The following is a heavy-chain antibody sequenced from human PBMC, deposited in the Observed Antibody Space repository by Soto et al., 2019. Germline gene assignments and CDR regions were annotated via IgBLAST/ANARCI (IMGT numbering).Heavy chain of an antibody. Sequence: QVQLQESGPGLVKPSETLSLTCTVSGGSISTAGMYWSWIRQHPGKGLEWIGYVFYTGVTYYNPSPKSRVTISVDTSENQFSLKLTSVTAADTAIYYCARSRGSSKPYFYDYWGQGTLVTVSS. D-gene: IGHD1-26*01. CDR3: ARSRGSSKPYFYDY. CDR1: GGSISTAGMY. CDR2: VFYTGVT. J-gene: IGHJ4*02. V-gene: IGHV4-31*03.